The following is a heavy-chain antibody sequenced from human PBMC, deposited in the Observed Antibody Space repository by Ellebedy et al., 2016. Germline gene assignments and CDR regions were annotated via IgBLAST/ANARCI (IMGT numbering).Heavy chain of an antibody. J-gene: IGHJ5*02. CDR1: GFTFSSYA. CDR2: ISYDGSNK. CDR3: ARAIAAAGSNWFDP. D-gene: IGHD6-13*01. Sequence: GESLKISXAASGFTFSSYAMSWVRQAPGKGLEWVAVISYDGSNKYYADSVKGRFTISRDNSKNTLYLQMNSLRAEDTAVYYCARAIAAAGSNWFDPWGQGTLVTVSS. V-gene: IGHV3-30-3*01.